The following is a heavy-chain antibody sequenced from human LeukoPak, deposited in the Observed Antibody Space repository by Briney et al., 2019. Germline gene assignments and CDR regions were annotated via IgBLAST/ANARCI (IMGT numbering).Heavy chain of an antibody. Sequence: PGGSLXLSCXASGFTFSNFALSWVRQAPGKGLEWVSTISGSGGNTYYADSVKGRFTISRDNSKNTLYLQMNSLRAEDTAVYYCAKDSLQYYYDTSGYYGNWFDPWGQGTLVTVSS. D-gene: IGHD3-22*01. V-gene: IGHV3-23*01. CDR3: AKDSLQYYYDTSGYYGNWFDP. CDR2: ISGSGGNT. CDR1: GFTFSNFA. J-gene: IGHJ5*02.